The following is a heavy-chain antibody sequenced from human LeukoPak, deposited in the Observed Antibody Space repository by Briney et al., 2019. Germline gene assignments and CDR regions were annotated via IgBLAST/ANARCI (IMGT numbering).Heavy chain of an antibody. D-gene: IGHD3-22*01. Sequence: ASVKVSCKASGYTFTGYYMHWVRQAPGQGLEWMGWINPNSGGTNYAQKFQGRVTTTRDTPISTAYMEVSRLRSDDTAVYYCARGDRYDSSGWFDPWGQGTLVTVSS. J-gene: IGHJ5*02. V-gene: IGHV1-2*02. CDR1: GYTFTGYY. CDR3: ARGDRYDSSGWFDP. CDR2: INPNSGGT.